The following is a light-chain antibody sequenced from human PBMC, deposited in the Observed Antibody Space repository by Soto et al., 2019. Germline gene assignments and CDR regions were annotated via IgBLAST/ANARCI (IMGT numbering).Light chain of an antibody. V-gene: IGKV3-20*01. CDR2: GAS. CDR3: QQYGSSGT. CDR1: QTIRNK. Sequence: EIVMTQSPATVSVSPGERATLSCRASQTIRNKLAWYQQKPGQAPRLLIYGASNRATGIPDRFSGSGSGTDFTLTISRLEPEDFAVYYCQQYGSSGTFGQGTKVEIK. J-gene: IGKJ1*01.